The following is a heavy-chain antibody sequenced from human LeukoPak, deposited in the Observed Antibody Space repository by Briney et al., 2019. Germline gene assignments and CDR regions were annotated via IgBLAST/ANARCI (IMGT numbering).Heavy chain of an antibody. D-gene: IGHD4-17*01. CDR3: ASFGDYDSFDY. CDR2: INPNSGGT. J-gene: IGHJ4*02. V-gene: IGHV1-2*02. Sequence: GASVKVSCKASGYTFTGYYMHWVRQAPGQGLEWMGWINPNSGGTSYAQKFQGRVTMTRDTSISTAYMELSRLRSDDTAVYYCASFGDYDSFDYWGQGTLVTVSS. CDR1: GYTFTGYY.